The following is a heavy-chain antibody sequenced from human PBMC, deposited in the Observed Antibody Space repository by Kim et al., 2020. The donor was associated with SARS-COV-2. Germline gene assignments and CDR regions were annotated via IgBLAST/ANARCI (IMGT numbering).Heavy chain of an antibody. V-gene: IGHV1-69*04. CDR3: ARGHADRDGYITVFDY. CDR2: IIPILGIA. J-gene: IGHJ4*02. CDR1: GGTFSSYA. Sequence: SVKVSCKASGGTFSSYAISWVRQAPGQGLEWMGRIIPILGIANYAQKFQGRVTITADKSTSTAYMELSSLRSEDTAVYYCARGHADRDGYITVFDYWGQGTLVTVSS. D-gene: IGHD5-12*01.